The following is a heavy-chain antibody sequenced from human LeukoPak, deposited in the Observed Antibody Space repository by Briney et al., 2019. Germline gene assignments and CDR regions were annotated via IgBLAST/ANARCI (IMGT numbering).Heavy chain of an antibody. CDR2: IWYDGSNK. V-gene: IGHV3-33*01. Sequence: GRSLGLSCAASGFTFSSYGMHWVRQASGKGLEWVAVIWYDGSNKYYADSVKGRFTISRDNSKNTLYLQMNSLRAEDTAVYYCARKQRGYYYGSGSYSADYWGQGTLVTVSS. CDR3: ARKQRGYYYGSGSYSADY. J-gene: IGHJ4*02. CDR1: GFTFSSYG. D-gene: IGHD3-10*01.